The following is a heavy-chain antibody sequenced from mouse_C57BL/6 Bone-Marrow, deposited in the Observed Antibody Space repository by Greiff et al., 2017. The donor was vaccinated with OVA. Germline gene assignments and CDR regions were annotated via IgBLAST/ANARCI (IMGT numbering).Heavy chain of an antibody. CDR1: GFSLTSYG. CDR3: AKRDWDGFAY. V-gene: IGHV2-3*01. CDR2: IWGVGCT. J-gene: IGHJ3*01. Sequence: QVQLKESGPGLVAPLQSLSITCTVSGFSLTSYGVSWVRQPPGKGLEWLGVIWGVGCTNYYSALISRLSISKDNTKSQVFLKMNSLQTDDTATYYRAKRDWDGFAYWGQGTLVTVSA. D-gene: IGHD4-1*01.